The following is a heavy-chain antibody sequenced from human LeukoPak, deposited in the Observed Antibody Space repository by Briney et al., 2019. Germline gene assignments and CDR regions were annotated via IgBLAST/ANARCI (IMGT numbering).Heavy chain of an antibody. Sequence: PSETLSLTCAVYGGSFSGYYWSWIRQPPGKGLEWIGEINHSGSTNYNPSLKSRVTISVDTSKNQFSLKLSSVTAADTAVYYCVRGFPYSSGWAIDYWGQGTLVTVSS. D-gene: IGHD6-19*01. J-gene: IGHJ4*02. V-gene: IGHV4-34*01. CDR2: INHSGST. CDR3: VRGFPYSSGWAIDY. CDR1: GGSFSGYY.